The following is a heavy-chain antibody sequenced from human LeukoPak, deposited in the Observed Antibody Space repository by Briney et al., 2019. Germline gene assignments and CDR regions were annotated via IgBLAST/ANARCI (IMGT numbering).Heavy chain of an antibody. V-gene: IGHV3-23*01. Sequence: GGSLLLSCAASGFTFRSYAMSWVRQAPGKGLEWVSAIIGSGGSTYYADSVKGRFTISRDNSKNTLYLQMNSLRAEDTAVYYCAKASHITMIVENDYWGQGTLVTVSS. CDR2: IIGSGGST. J-gene: IGHJ4*02. CDR3: AKASHITMIVENDY. CDR1: GFTFRSYA. D-gene: IGHD3-22*01.